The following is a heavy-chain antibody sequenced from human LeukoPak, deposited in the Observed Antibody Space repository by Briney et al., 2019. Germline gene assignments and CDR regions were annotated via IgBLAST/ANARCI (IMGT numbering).Heavy chain of an antibody. Sequence: PGGSLRLSCAASGFTFNTFAMLWVRQTPGKGLEWVSVIGDSRGSGDNTFYADSVKGRFTISRDNSKSILYLQMNSLRAEDTAVYYCASRNCNRPSRYRGLLDYWGQGTLVTVSS. CDR3: ASRNCNRPSRYRGLLDY. V-gene: IGHV3-23*01. CDR2: IGDSRGSGDNT. J-gene: IGHJ4*02. CDR1: GFTFNTFA. D-gene: IGHD2-2*01.